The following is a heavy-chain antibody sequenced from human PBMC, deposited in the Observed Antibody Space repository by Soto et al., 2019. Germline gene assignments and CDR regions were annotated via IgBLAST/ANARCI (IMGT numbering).Heavy chain of an antibody. J-gene: IGHJ3*02. CDR2: ISAYNGNT. Sequence: GASVKVSCKASGYTFTSYGISWVRQAPGQGLEWMGWISAYNGNTNYAQKLQGRVTMTTDTSTSTAYMELRSLRSGDTAVYYCARDRGYSYGHDVFDSCGKGTMVTVSS. D-gene: IGHD5-18*01. CDR3: ARDRGYSYGHDVFDS. V-gene: IGHV1-18*01. CDR1: GYTFTSYG.